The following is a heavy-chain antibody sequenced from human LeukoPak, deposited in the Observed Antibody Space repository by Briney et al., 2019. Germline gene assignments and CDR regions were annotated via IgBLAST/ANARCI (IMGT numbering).Heavy chain of an antibody. D-gene: IGHD1-26*01. V-gene: IGHV3-7*01. CDR1: GFTFSNYW. CDR2: IKQDGSEK. J-gene: IGHJ4*02. Sequence: GGSLRLSCVTSGFTFSNYWMSWVRQAPGKGLEWVANIKQDGSEKYYVDSVKGRFTISRENAMNSLYLQMNSLRVEDTSVYYCARLRGLSSGTYRCQTALEYWGQGSLVTVSS. CDR3: ARLRGLSSGTYRCQTALEY.